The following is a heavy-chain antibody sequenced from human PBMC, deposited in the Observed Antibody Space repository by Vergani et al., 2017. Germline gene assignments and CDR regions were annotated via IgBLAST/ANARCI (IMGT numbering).Heavy chain of an antibody. CDR2: INHSGST. CDR3: AGFWNSGIVVVPADRGKMDV. Sequence: QVQLQQWGAGLLKPSETLSLTCAVYGGSFSGSYWRWIHQPPGKGLEWIGEINHSGSTNYNPSLKSRVTIPVDTSKNQFSLNLSSVTAADTAVYYCAGFWNSGIVVVPADRGKMDVWGKGP. V-gene: IGHV4-34*01. D-gene: IGHD2-2*01. CDR1: GGSFSGSY. J-gene: IGHJ6*03.